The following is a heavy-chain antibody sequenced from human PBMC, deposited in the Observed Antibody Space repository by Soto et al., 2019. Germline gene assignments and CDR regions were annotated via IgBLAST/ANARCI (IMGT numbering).Heavy chain of an antibody. V-gene: IGHV3-23*01. J-gene: IGHJ4*02. CDR1: GFTFSSYA. D-gene: IGHD4-17*01. Sequence: GGSLRLSCAASGFTFSSYAMSWDRQAPGKGLEWVSATRDSGGTTYYADSVKGRFTISRDNSKSTLYLQMNSLRVEDTAIYYCAKSPGAYYPITFDYWGQGSLVTVSS. CDR3: AKSPGAYYPITFDY. CDR2: TRDSGGTT.